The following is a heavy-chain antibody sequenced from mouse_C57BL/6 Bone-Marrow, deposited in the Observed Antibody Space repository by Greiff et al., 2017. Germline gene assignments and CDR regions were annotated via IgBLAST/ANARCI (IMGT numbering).Heavy chain of an antibody. J-gene: IGHJ4*01. V-gene: IGHV8-5*01. Sequence: QVQLQQSGPGILQPSQTLSLTCSFSGFSLSTSNMGIGWIRQPSGKGLEWLAHIWWNDDKYYNPSLKSRLTISKDNSNNQVFLKITRVDSADTATYYCAHYSKGGMDYWGQGTSVTVSS. CDR2: IWWNDDK. CDR1: GFSLSTSNMG. D-gene: IGHD2-5*01. CDR3: AHYSKGGMDY.